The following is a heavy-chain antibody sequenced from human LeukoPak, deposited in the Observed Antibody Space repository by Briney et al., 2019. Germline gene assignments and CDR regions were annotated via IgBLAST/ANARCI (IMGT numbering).Heavy chain of an antibody. D-gene: IGHD6-13*01. V-gene: IGHV4-59*01. CDR1: GGSISSYY. CDR3: ARDPAAAADTFDY. CDR2: IYYSGST. J-gene: IGHJ4*02. Sequence: SETLSLTCTVSGGSISSYYWSWIRQPPGKGLEWIGYIYYSGSTNYNPSLKSRVTISVDTSKNQFSLKLSSVTAADTAVYYCARDPAAAADTFDYWGQGTLVTVSS.